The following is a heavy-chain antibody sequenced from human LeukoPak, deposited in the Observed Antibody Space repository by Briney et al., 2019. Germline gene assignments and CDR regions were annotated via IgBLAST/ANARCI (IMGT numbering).Heavy chain of an antibody. D-gene: IGHD3-9*01. CDR2: ISGSGGST. CDR1: GFTFSSYA. J-gene: IGHJ4*02. CDR3: ARGSLYDILTGYQYYFDY. Sequence: GGSLRLSCAASGFTFSSYAMSWVRQAPGKGLEWVSAISGSGGSTYNADSAKGRFTISRDNSKNTLYLQMNSLRAEDTAVYYCARGSLYDILTGYQYYFDYWGQGTLVTVSS. V-gene: IGHV3-23*01.